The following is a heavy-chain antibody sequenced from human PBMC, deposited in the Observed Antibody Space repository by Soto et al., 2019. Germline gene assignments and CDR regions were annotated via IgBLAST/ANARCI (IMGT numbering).Heavy chain of an antibody. CDR1: GFTFSIYA. CDR2: ISYDGSNK. V-gene: IGHV3-30-3*01. D-gene: IGHD3-22*01. CDR3: ARERMYYDSSGYYNWFDP. J-gene: IGHJ5*02. Sequence: QVQLVESGGGVLKPGRSRRLSSAASGFTFSIYAMHWVRKAPGKGLERVTVISYDGSNKYYADSVKGRFTISRDNSKNTLYLQMNSLRAEDTAVYYCARERMYYDSSGYYNWFDPWGQGTLVTVSS.